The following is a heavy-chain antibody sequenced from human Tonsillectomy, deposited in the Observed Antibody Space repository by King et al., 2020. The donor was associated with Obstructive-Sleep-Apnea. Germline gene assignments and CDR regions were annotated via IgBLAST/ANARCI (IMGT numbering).Heavy chain of an antibody. CDR2: IYYTGST. CDR1: GDSISSGTYY. Sequence: VQLQESGPGLVKPSQTLSLTCTVSGDSISSGTYYWSWIRQHPGMGREWIGYIYYTGSTYFNPSLTSRVTISVDTSKNQISLKLSSVSAADTAVYYCARDSGGGATVGYLDYWGQGTLVTVSS. J-gene: IGHJ4*02. D-gene: IGHD1-26*01. V-gene: IGHV4-31*03. CDR3: ARDSGGGATVGYLDY.